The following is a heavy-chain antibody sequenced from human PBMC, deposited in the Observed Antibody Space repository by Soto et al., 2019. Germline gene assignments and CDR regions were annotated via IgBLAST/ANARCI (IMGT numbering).Heavy chain of an antibody. CDR2: LYRSGST. V-gene: IGHV4-59*01. D-gene: IGHD1-1*01. J-gene: IGHJ6*02. CDR1: GGSIISYY. CDR3: AGEGTYKNYHYYGMGV. Sequence: SETLSLTCTVSGGSIISYYWSWVLQPPWRGLEWIGYLYRSGSTNYNPSLKSRVTISVDTSKNQFSPKLSSVTAADTAVYYCAGEGTYKNYHYYGMGVWGQGTTVTVSS.